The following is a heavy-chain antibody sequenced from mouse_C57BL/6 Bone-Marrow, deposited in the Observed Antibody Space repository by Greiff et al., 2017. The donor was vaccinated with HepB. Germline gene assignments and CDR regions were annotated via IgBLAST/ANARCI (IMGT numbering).Heavy chain of an antibody. CDR1: GYTFTSYW. CDR2: IDPSDSYT. CDR3: AAKTYYYGSRYFDY. V-gene: IGHV1-50*01. D-gene: IGHD1-1*01. J-gene: IGHJ2*01. Sequence: QVQLQQSGAELVKPGASVKLSCKASGYTFTSYWMQWVKQRPGQGLEWIGEIDPSDSYTNYNQKFKGKATLTVDTSSSTAYMQLSSLTSEDSAVYYCAAKTYYYGSRYFDYWGQGTTLTVSS.